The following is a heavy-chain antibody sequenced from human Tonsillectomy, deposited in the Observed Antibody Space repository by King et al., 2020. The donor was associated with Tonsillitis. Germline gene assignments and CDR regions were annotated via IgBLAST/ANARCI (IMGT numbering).Heavy chain of an antibody. CDR2: IYSSGGT. V-gene: IGHV4-39*01. J-gene: IGHJ4*02. CDR3: AASSNYDFWSGYYRAPGDF. D-gene: IGHD3-3*01. Sequence: QLQESGPGLVKPSETLSLTCTVSGASVSSTTYYWGWIRQPPGKGLEWIGNIYSSGGTYFNPSLKSRLTMSVDTSSNQFSLTLNSVTAADTALYYCAASSNYDFWSGYYRAPGDFWGQGALVIVSS. CDR1: GASVSSTTYY.